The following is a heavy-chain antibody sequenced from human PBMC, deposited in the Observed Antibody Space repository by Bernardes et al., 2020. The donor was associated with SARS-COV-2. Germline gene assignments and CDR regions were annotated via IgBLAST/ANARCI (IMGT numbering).Heavy chain of an antibody. V-gene: IGHV4-59*08. D-gene: IGHD6-13*01. J-gene: IGHJ6*02. CDR3: AAAGNGMDV. CDR1: GGSISSYY. CDR2: IYYSGST. Sequence: SESLSLTCTVSGGSISSYYWSWIRQPPGKGLEWIGYIYYSGSTNYNPSLKSRVTISVDTSKNQFSLKLSSVTAADTAVYYCAAAGNGMDVWGQGTTVTVSS.